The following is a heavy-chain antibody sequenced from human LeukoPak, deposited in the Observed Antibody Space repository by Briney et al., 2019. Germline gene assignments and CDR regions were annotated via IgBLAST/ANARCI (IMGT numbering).Heavy chain of an antibody. CDR1: GFTFSSYR. Sequence: GGSLRLSCAASGFTFSSYRMNWVRQAPGKGLEWVSSISSSSSYIYYADSMKGRFTISRDNAKNSLYLQMNSLRAEDTAVYYCARDLRGAPDYWGQGTLVTVSS. D-gene: IGHD1-26*01. V-gene: IGHV3-21*01. CDR3: ARDLRGAPDY. CDR2: ISSSSSYI. J-gene: IGHJ4*02.